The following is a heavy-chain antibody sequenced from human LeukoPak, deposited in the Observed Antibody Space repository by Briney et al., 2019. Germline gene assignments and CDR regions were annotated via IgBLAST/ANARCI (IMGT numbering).Heavy chain of an antibody. J-gene: IGHJ4*02. Sequence: AGRSLRLSCAASGFTFSSYAMSWVRQAPGKGLEWVSGISGSGGSTYYADSVKGRFTISRDNSKNTLYLQMNSLRAEDTAVYYCAKMFWGVVPAAFDHWGQGILVTVSS. D-gene: IGHD2-2*01. CDR1: GFTFSSYA. V-gene: IGHV3-23*01. CDR3: AKMFWGVVPAAFDH. CDR2: ISGSGGST.